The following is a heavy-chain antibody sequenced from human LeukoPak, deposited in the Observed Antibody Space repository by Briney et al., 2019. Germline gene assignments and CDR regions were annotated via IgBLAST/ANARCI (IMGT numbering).Heavy chain of an antibody. Sequence: GESLRLSCAASEFTLNSYGMHWVRQAPDKGLEWVAFIRYDGSNKYYADSVKGRFTISRDNSKHTLYLQMNSLRAEDTAVYYCPRRAGAYSHPYDYWGQGTLVTVSS. CDR2: IRYDGSNK. CDR3: PRRAGAYSHPYDY. V-gene: IGHV3-30*02. D-gene: IGHD4/OR15-4a*01. CDR1: EFTLNSYG. J-gene: IGHJ4*02.